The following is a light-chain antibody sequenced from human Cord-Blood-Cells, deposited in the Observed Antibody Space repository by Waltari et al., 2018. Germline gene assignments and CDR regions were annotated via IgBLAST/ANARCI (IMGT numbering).Light chain of an antibody. V-gene: IGLV2-14*01. CDR2: DVS. CDR3: SSYTSSSTLDV. CDR1: SSDVGGYNY. J-gene: IGLJ1*01. Sequence: QSALTPPASVSGSPGQSITISCTGTSSDVGGYNYVSWYKQHPGKAPKLMIYDVSNRPSGVSNRYSGSKSGNTSSLTISGLQAEDEADYYCSSYTSSSTLDVFGTGTKVTVL.